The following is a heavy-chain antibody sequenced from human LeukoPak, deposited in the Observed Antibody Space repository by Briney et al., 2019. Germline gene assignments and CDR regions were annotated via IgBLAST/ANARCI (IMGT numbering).Heavy chain of an antibody. CDR2: ISYDGSTT. Sequence: PGGSLRLSCSASGFTFSSYAMHWVRQAPGKGLEWVAIISYDGSTTHYSNSVKGRSAISRDNSRNTVYLQMNTLRPEDTAVYYCARGHGSGSFLIDCWGQGTLVTVSS. J-gene: IGHJ4*02. D-gene: IGHD3-10*01. V-gene: IGHV3-30*09. CDR1: GFTFSSYA. CDR3: ARGHGSGSFLIDC.